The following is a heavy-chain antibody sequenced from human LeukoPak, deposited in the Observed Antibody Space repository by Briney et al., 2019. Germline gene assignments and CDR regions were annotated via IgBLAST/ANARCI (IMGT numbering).Heavy chain of an antibody. CDR1: GDTFSSCA. J-gene: IGHJ4*02. D-gene: IGHD4-17*01. CDR3: ARGRVRGDYGDWYYFDY. V-gene: IGHV1-69*13. Sequence: SVKLSFKASGDTFSSCANSWVRQAPGQGLEWMGGLIPIFGTANYAQKFQGRVTITADECTSTAYMELSSLRSEDTAVYYCARGRVRGDYGDWYYFDYWGQGTLVTVSS. CDR2: LIPIFGTA.